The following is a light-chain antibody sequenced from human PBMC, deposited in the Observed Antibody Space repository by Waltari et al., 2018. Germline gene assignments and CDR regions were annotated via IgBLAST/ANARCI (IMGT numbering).Light chain of an antibody. CDR1: QGISNF. CDR2: GAY. V-gene: IGKV1-9*01. CDR3: QQLKNYPLT. Sequence: IQLTHSPSSLSGFVGDTVTITCRASQGISNFISWYQQKPGKAPNLLIYGAYTLQSGVPSRFRGSGSGTDFTLTISSLQPEDFATYYCQQLKNYPLTFGQGTRLEIK. J-gene: IGKJ5*01.